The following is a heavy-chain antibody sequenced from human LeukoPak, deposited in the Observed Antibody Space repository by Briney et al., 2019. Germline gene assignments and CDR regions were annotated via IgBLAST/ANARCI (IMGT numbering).Heavy chain of an antibody. CDR3: ARGLKESGYDHGLDY. J-gene: IGHJ4*02. V-gene: IGHV4-61*02. CDR1: GGSISSGSYY. D-gene: IGHD5-12*01. CDR2: MFFSGST. Sequence: PSQTLSLTCTVSGGSISSGSYYWSWIRQPAGKGLEWIGRMFFSGSTNYNPSLKSRVTMSVDTSKNQFSLKLTSVTAADTAVYYCARGLKESGYDHGLDYWGQGTLVTVSS.